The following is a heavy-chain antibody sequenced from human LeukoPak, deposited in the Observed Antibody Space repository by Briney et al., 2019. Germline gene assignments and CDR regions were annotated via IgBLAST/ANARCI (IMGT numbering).Heavy chain of an antibody. J-gene: IGHJ6*03. CDR1: GGSFSGYY. CDR3: SGSYLYYYYYYMNV. Sequence: SETLSLTCAVYGGSFSGYYWSWIRQPPGKGLEWIGYIYYSGSTNYNPSLKSRVTISVDTSKNQFSLKLSSVTAADTAVYYCSGSYLYYYYYYMNVWGKGTTVTISS. V-gene: IGHV4-59*01. CDR2: IYYSGST. D-gene: IGHD1-26*01.